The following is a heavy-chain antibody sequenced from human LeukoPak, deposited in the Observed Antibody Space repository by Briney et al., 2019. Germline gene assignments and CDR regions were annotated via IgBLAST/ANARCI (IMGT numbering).Heavy chain of an antibody. Sequence: PGGSLRLSCAASGFTFSSYAMSWVRQAPGKGLEWVSAISGSGGSTYYADSVKGRFTISRDNFKNTLYLQMNSLRAEDTAVYYCAKVKYCSGGSCHPLFDYWGQGTLVTVSS. D-gene: IGHD2-15*01. J-gene: IGHJ4*02. CDR2: ISGSGGST. CDR1: GFTFSSYA. CDR3: AKVKYCSGGSCHPLFDY. V-gene: IGHV3-23*01.